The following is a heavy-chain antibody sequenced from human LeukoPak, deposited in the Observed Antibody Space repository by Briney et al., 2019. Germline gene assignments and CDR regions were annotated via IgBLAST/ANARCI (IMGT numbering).Heavy chain of an antibody. CDR2: IYYGGST. Sequence: SETLSLTCTVSGGSVSSTHYWGWIRQPPGKGLEWIGSIYYGGSTYYNASLRSRVTTSVDTSKNQFSLKLSSVTAADTAVYYCAKSTYYYDAFVNAFDLWGQGTVVTVSS. CDR3: AKSTYYYDAFVNAFDL. V-gene: IGHV4-39*07. J-gene: IGHJ3*01. D-gene: IGHD3-22*01. CDR1: GGSVSSTHY.